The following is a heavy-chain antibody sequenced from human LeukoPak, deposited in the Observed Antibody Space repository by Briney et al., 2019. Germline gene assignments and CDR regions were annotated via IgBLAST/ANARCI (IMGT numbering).Heavy chain of an antibody. D-gene: IGHD5-24*01. Sequence: GGSLRLSCAASGFTFSSYAMSWVRQAPGKGLEWVSAISGSGGSTYYADSVKGRFTISRDNSKNTLYLQMNSLRAEDTAVYYCAKDRGRWLQNDYFDYWGQGTLVTVSS. CDR2: ISGSGGST. CDR1: GFTFSSYA. CDR3: AKDRGRWLQNDYFDY. J-gene: IGHJ4*02. V-gene: IGHV3-23*01.